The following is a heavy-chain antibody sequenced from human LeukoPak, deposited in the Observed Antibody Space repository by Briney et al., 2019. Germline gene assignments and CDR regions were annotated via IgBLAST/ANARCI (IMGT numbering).Heavy chain of an antibody. CDR1: GGSFSGYY. D-gene: IGHD5-12*01. Sequence: SETLSLTCAVYGGSFSGYYWSWIRQPPGKGLEWIGEINHSESTNYNPSLKSRVTISVDTSKNQFSLKLSSVTAADTAVYYCASAIVATISVDYWGQGTLVTVSS. CDR2: INHSEST. CDR3: ASAIVATISVDY. J-gene: IGHJ4*02. V-gene: IGHV4-34*01.